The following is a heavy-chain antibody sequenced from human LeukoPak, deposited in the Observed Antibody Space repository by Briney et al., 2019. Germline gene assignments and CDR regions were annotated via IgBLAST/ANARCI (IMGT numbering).Heavy chain of an antibody. CDR1: GFSLNNYA. V-gene: IGHV3-23*01. CDR2: IIGSSGST. J-gene: IGHJ4*02. CDR3: AKGGYDYIEVAYFDF. Sequence: GGSLRLSCAASGFSLNNYAMNWVRQAPGKGLEWVSIIIGSSGSTFYADSVKGRFTISRDNSKNTLYLQLNSLRLEGTAVYYCAKGGYDYIEVAYFDFWGQGTLVTVSS. D-gene: IGHD5-12*01.